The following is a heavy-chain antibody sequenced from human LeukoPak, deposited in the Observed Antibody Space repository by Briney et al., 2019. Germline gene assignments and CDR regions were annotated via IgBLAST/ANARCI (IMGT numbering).Heavy chain of an antibody. V-gene: IGHV3-53*04. J-gene: IGHJ3*02. Sequence: PGGSLRLSCAASGFTVSSNYMSWVRQAPGKGLEWVSVIYSGGSTYYADSVKGRFTISRHNSKNTLYLQMNSLRAEDTAVYYCARDHRYDSRGGGAFDIRGQGTMVTVSS. CDR2: IYSGGST. CDR3: ARDHRYDSRGGGAFDI. D-gene: IGHD3-22*01. CDR1: GFTVSSNY.